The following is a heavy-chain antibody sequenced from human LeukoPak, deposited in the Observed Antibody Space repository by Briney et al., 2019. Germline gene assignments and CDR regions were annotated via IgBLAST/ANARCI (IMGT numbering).Heavy chain of an antibody. V-gene: IGHV3-66*01. CDR3: AREAGDHDAFDI. Sequence: GGSLRLSCAASGFTFSSYAMHWVRQAPGKGLEWVSVIYSGGSTYYADSVKGRFTISRDNSKNTLYLQMNSLRAEDTAVYYCAREAGDHDAFDIWGQGTMVTVSS. CDR1: GFTFSSYA. J-gene: IGHJ3*02. CDR2: IYSGGST. D-gene: IGHD3-10*01.